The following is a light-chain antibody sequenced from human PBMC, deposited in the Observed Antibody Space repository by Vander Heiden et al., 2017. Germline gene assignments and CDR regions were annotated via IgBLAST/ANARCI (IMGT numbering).Light chain of an antibody. CDR1: QSVGSSY. CDR2: GAS. J-gene: IGKJ4*01. Sequence: EIVLTQSPGTLSLSPGERATPSCRASQSVGSSYLAWYQQKPGQAPRLLIYGASSRATGIPDRFSGSGSGTDFTLTISRLEPEDFAVYYCQQYGTSPLTFGGGTKVEIK. CDR3: QQYGTSPLT. V-gene: IGKV3-20*01.